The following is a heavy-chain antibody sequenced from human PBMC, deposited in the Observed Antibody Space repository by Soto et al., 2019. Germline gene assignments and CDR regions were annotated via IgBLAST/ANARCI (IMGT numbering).Heavy chain of an antibody. J-gene: IGHJ4*02. D-gene: IGHD6-13*01. CDR3: AREEATGYSSSWYDY. CDR1: GYTFTSYY. CDR2: INPSGGST. V-gene: IGHV1-46*01. Sequence: GASVKVSCKASGYTFTSYYMHWVRQAPGQGLEWMGIINPSGGSTSYAQKFQGRVTMTRDTSTSTVYMELSSLRSEDTAVYYCAREEATGYSSSWYDYWGQGTLVTVSS.